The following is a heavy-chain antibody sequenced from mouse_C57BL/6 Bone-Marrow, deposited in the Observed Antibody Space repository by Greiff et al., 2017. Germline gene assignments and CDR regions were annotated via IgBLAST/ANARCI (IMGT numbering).Heavy chain of an antibody. Sequence: QVHVKQSGAELVRPGTSVKVSCKASGYAFTNYLIAWVKQRPGQGLEWIGVINPGSGGTNYNEKFKGKATLTADTSSSTAYMQLSSLTSEDSAVYFCARGGGRGYFDYWGQGTTLTVSS. D-gene: IGHD3-3*01. CDR1: GYAFTNYL. CDR2: INPGSGGT. CDR3: ARGGGRGYFDY. V-gene: IGHV1-54*01. J-gene: IGHJ2*01.